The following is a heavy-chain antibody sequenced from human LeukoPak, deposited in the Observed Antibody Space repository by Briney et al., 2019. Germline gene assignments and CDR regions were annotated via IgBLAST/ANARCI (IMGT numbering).Heavy chain of an antibody. CDR1: GFTFSNFA. CDR3: AKAGSSGWSSSGGDY. CDR2: ISGSGGST. J-gene: IGHJ4*02. Sequence: SGGSLRLSCAASGFTFSNFAMTWVRQAPGKGLEWGSTISGSGGSTFYADSVKGRFPISRDNSKDTLFLQMNSLRAEDTAIYHCAKAGSSGWSSSGGDYWGQGSVVTVSS. D-gene: IGHD6-19*01. V-gene: IGHV3-23*01.